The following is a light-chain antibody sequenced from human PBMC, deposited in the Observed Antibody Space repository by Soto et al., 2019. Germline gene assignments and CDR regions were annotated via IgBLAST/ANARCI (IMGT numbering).Light chain of an antibody. CDR2: KAS. CDR3: QEYNGYPWT. Sequence: DIQMTQSPHTLSASVGDRVSITCRASQSICSWLAWYQQKPGKAPKLLIYKASSLQSGVPSRFSGSGSGTEFTLTISSLQPDDFATYYCQEYNGYPWTFGQGTKVDIK. CDR1: QSICSW. J-gene: IGKJ1*01. V-gene: IGKV1-5*03.